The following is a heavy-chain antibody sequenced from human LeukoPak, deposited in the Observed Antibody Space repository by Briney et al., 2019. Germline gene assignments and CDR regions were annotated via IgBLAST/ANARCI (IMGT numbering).Heavy chain of an antibody. Sequence: PSETLSLTCTVSGGSISSSSYYWGWPRQPPGKGLEWIGSIYYSGSTYYNPSLKSRVTISVDTSKNQFSLKLSSVTAADTAVYYCARRDQRSRTDYWGQGTLVTVSS. D-gene: IGHD1-26*01. CDR3: ARRDQRSRTDY. V-gene: IGHV4-39*01. CDR1: GGSISSSSYY. CDR2: IYYSGST. J-gene: IGHJ4*02.